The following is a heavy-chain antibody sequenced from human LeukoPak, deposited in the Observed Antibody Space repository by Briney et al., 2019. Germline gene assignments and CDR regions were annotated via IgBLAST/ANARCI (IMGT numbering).Heavy chain of an antibody. J-gene: IGHJ4*02. CDR2: IIPIFGTA. CDR3: ARALGCSSTSCGYYFDY. Sequence: ASVKVSCKASGGTVSSYAISWVRQAPGQGLKWMGGIIPIFGTANYAQKFQGRVTITTDESTSTAYMELSSLRSEDTAVYYCARALGCSSTSCGYYFDYWGQGTLVTVSS. CDR1: GGTVSSYA. V-gene: IGHV1-69*05. D-gene: IGHD2-2*01.